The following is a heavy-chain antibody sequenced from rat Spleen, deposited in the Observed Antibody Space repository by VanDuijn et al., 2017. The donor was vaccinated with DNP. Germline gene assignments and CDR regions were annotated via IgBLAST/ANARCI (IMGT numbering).Heavy chain of an antibody. Sequence: EVQPVEAGGGLVQPGRSLKLSCAASGFIISDYYMAWVRQAPTKGLEWVAYISYDGGRTYNGDSVKGRFTISRDNAKNTLYLQMNSLRSEDTATYYCARHVLPLRVWDYWGQGVMVTVSS. V-gene: IGHV5-22*01. D-gene: IGHD1-4*01. CDR3: ARHVLPLRVWDY. J-gene: IGHJ2*01. CDR2: ISYDGGRT. CDR1: GFIISDYY.